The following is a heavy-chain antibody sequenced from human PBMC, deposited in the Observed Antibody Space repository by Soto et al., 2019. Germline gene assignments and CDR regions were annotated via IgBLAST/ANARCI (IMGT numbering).Heavy chain of an antibody. CDR1: GGSFSGYY. CDR2: INHSGST. CDR3: ASGSSDYFWYFDL. V-gene: IGHV4-34*01. Sequence: PSETLSLTCAVYGGSFSGYYWSWIRQPPGKGLEWIGEINHSGSTNCNPSLKSRVTISVDTSKNQFSLKLSSVTAADTAVYYCASGSSDYFWYFDLWGRGTLVTVSS. J-gene: IGHJ2*01. D-gene: IGHD4-17*01.